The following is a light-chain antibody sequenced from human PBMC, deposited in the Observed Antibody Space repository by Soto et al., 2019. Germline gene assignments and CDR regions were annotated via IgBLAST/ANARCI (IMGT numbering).Light chain of an antibody. Sequence: DIVMTQSPDSLAVSLGERATINCKSSQTVLYTSNYLAWYQQKPGQPPKLLIYWASTRESGVPDRFSGSGSRTDFTLTISSLQAEDVAVYYCQQYYTTPVTFGQGTKVEIK. CDR3: QQYYTTPVT. V-gene: IGKV4-1*01. CDR1: QTVLYTSNY. CDR2: WAS. J-gene: IGKJ1*01.